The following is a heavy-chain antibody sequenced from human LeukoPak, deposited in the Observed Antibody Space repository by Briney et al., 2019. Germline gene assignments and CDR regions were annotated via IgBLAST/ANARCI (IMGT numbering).Heavy chain of an antibody. CDR1: GFTFSSFW. CDR2: INGDGSET. CDR3: ARVRMGDDFNPFDY. J-gene: IGHJ4*02. Sequence: GGSLRLFCAASGFTFSSFWIYWVRHAPGKGLVWVSRINGDGSETIYADSVKGRFTISRDNAKNTVYLQMNSLRAEDTAVYYCARVRMGDDFNPFDYWGQGTLVTVSS. D-gene: IGHD3-16*01. V-gene: IGHV3-74*01.